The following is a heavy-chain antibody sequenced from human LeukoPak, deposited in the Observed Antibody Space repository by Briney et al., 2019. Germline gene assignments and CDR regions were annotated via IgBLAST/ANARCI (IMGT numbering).Heavy chain of an antibody. D-gene: IGHD3-10*01. CDR2: IFYSGST. V-gene: IGHV4-59*12. CDR1: GGSISSYY. J-gene: IGHJ3*02. CDR3: AKSNGYGLIDI. Sequence: SETLSLTCTVSGGSISSYYWSWIRQPPGKGLEWIGNIFYSGSTYYGPSLKSRLTISLDTSRNQFSLKLNSVTAADTAVYYCAKSNGYGLIDIWGQGTMVTVSS.